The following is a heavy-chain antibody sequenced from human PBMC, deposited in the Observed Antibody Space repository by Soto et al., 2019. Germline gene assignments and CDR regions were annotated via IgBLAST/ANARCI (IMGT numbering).Heavy chain of an antibody. Sequence: EVQLLESGGGLVQPGGSLRLSCAASGFTFSSYAMSWVRQAPGKGLEWVSAISGSGGSTYYADSVKGRFTISRDNSKNTLYLQMNSLRAEDTAVYYCVGLVPAAPGESCHWGQGTLVTVSS. CDR3: VGLVPAAPGESCH. V-gene: IGHV3-23*01. CDR1: GFTFSSYA. D-gene: IGHD2-2*01. CDR2: ISGSGGST. J-gene: IGHJ4*02.